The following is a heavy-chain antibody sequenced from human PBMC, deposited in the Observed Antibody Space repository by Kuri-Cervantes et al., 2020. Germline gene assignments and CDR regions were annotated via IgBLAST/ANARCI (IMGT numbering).Heavy chain of an antibody. D-gene: IGHD3-3*01. CDR3: ARGSIPGSGYYTEYYFDY. CDR2: IYYSGST. J-gene: IGHJ4*02. CDR1: GGSISSGGYY. V-gene: IGHV4-31*03. Sequence: SETLSLTCTVSGGSISSGGYYWSWIRQHPGKGLEWIGYIYYSGSTYYNPSLKSRITISVDTSKNQFSLKLSSLTAADTAVYYCARGSIPGSGYYTEYYFDYWGQGTLVTVSS.